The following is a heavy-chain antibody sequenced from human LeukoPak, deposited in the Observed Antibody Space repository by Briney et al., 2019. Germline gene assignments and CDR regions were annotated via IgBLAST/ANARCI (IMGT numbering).Heavy chain of an antibody. D-gene: IGHD3-10*01. CDR2: INHSGST. Sequence: SETLSLTCAVYGGSFSGYYWSWIRQPPGKGLEWIGEINHSGSTNYNPSLKSRVTISVDTSKNQFSLKLSSVTAADTAVYYCARGVGGSYSRYFDYWGQGTLVTVSS. V-gene: IGHV4-34*01. J-gene: IGHJ4*02. CDR3: ARGVGGSYSRYFDY. CDR1: GGSFSGYY.